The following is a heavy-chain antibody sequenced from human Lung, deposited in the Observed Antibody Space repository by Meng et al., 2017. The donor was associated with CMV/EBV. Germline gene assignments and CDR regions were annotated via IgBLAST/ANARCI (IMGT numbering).Heavy chain of an antibody. V-gene: IGHV3-53*01. Sequence: GESXKISXAASGFTVSSDYMSWVRQAPGKGLEWVSVIYGGGGTDYGDSVKGRFTISRDSSQNTVYLQMNGLRAEDTAVYYCGRDPGLPNGIHVWGQGTTVNVSS. D-gene: IGHD1-1*01. J-gene: IGHJ6*02. CDR2: IYGGGGT. CDR3: GRDPGLPNGIHV. CDR1: GFTVSSDY.